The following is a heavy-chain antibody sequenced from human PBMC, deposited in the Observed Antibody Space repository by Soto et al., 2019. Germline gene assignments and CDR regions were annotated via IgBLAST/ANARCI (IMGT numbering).Heavy chain of an antibody. CDR3: ARETYGDYVGYFDP. CDR2: INHSGNA. V-gene: IGHV4-34*01. J-gene: IGHJ5*02. Sequence: PSELLSLTCAVDGGSVGGFSCTWIRQTPGKGLQWIGQINHSGNASYNPSLKSRVIISVHTSKSQFSLKVRSVTAADTAVYYCARETYGDYVGYFDPWGQGIQVTVSS. CDR1: GGSVGGFS. D-gene: IGHD4-17*01.